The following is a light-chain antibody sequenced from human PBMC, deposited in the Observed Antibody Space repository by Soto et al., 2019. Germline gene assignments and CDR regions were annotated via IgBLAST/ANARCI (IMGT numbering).Light chain of an antibody. Sequence: EIVLTQSPATLSVSPGERATLSCRASQRVSSNLAWYQQKPGQAPRPLIYGASTRASGVPARFSGSGSGTEFTLTISSLQSEDFAVYYCQQYDDWPPTFGQGTKVEIK. CDR2: GAS. V-gene: IGKV3-15*01. J-gene: IGKJ1*01. CDR1: QRVSSN. CDR3: QQYDDWPPT.